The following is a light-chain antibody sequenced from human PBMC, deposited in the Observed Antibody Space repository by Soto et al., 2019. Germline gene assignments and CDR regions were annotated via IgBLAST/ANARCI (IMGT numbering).Light chain of an antibody. CDR3: LHYSSYPLT. CDR1: QGIRNY. J-gene: IGKJ4*01. CDR2: AAS. V-gene: IGKV1-17*03. Sequence: DIQMTQSPSAMSASVGDRVTITCRASQGIRNYLAWFQRKSGKVPKRLIYAASSLQSGVPSRFSGSGSGTEFTLTINNLQPEDSASYYCLHYSSYPLTFGGGTKVDIK.